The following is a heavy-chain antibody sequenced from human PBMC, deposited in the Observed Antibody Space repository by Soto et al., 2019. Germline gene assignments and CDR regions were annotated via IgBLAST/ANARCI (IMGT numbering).Heavy chain of an antibody. D-gene: IGHD2-8*01. J-gene: IGHJ4*02. Sequence: GGYLSLSCAASGFPFSHYALNCVLPAPGKGLEWVSGISGSGGSTYYADSVKGRFTISRDNSKDTLYLQMDSLRSEDTAVYSCARDGLMQGLFDYWGQGNLVTIS. V-gene: IGHV3-23*01. CDR1: GFPFSHYA. CDR2: ISGSGGST. CDR3: ARDGLMQGLFDY.